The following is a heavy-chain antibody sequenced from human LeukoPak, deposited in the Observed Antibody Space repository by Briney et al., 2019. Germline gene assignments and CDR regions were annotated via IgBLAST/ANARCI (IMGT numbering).Heavy chain of an antibody. CDR2: VYYTGST. Sequence: SETLSLTCTVSGASVSDSLSYWGWVRQPPGKGLEWVANVYYTGSTYYNPSLKSRVTMSVDTSKNQFSLKMTSVTAADTAIYYCARLTKGRYFDYIFAFWDQGILVTVSS. CDR3: ARLTKGRYFDYIFAF. CDR1: GASVSDSLSY. D-gene: IGHD3-9*01. J-gene: IGHJ4*02. V-gene: IGHV4-39*01.